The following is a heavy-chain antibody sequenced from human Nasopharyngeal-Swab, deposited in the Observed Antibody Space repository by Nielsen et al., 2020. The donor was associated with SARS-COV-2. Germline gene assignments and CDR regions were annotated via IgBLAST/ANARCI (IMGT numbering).Heavy chain of an antibody. CDR3: ARHITRLDAFDL. Sequence: SVKVSCKASRGTLTNYAISWVRQAPGQRLEWMGGVIPIFGTPNYAQKFQGRITITADAARTTAYMELSSLTFEDTAVYYCARHITRLDAFDLWGQGTLVTVSS. V-gene: IGHV1-69*13. CDR1: RGTLTNYA. D-gene: IGHD3-10*01. CDR2: VIPIFGTP. J-gene: IGHJ3*01.